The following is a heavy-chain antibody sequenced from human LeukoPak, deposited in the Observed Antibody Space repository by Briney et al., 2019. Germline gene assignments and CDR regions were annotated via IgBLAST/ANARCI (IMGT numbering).Heavy chain of an antibody. D-gene: IGHD3-22*01. CDR3: AKPMGSSGYYHFDY. CDR2: ISGSGGST. J-gene: IGHJ4*02. Sequence: GGSLRLSCAASGFTFSSYAMSWVRQAPGRVLEWVSAISGSGGSTYYADSVKGRFTISRDNSKNTLYLQMNSLRVEDTAVYYCAKPMGSSGYYHFDYWGQGTLVTVSS. CDR1: GFTFSSYA. V-gene: IGHV3-23*01.